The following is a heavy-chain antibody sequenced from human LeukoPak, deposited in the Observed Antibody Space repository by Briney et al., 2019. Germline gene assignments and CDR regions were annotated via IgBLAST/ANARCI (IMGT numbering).Heavy chain of an antibody. CDR2: VGSGGDT. V-gene: IGHV3-13*04. Sequence: PGVTLRLSCAASGFIFNNYEMHWVRQATGKGLKGVAAVGSGGDTYYPDFVEGVFAISRENGKNSLFLQMDSLRAGDSAVYYCPRSFHCSGGRCYLDFLLWGQGTLVTVSS. CDR3: PRSFHCSGGRCYLDFLL. CDR1: GFIFNNYE. D-gene: IGHD2-15*01. J-gene: IGHJ1*01.